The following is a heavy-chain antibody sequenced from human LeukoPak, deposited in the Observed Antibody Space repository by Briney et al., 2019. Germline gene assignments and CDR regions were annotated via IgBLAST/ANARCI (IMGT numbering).Heavy chain of an antibody. V-gene: IGHV1-69*13. J-gene: IGHJ4*02. CDR2: IIPIFGTA. CDR1: GATFSSYA. D-gene: IGHD5-18*01. CDR3: ASRVGTTWIQLWLPLDY. Sequence: GASVKVSCKASGATFSSYAISRVRQAPGQGLEWMGGIIPIFGTASYAQKFQGRVTITADESTSTAYMELSSLRSEDTAVYYCASRVGTTWIQLWLPLDYWGQGTLVTVSS.